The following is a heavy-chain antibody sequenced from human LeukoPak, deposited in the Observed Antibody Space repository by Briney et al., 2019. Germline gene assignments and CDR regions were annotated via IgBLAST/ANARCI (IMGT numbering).Heavy chain of an antibody. CDR2: ISSSSSYI. V-gene: IGHV3-21*04. Sequence: SGGSLRLSCAASGFTFSSYSMNWVRQAPGKGLEWVSSISSSSSYIYYADSVKDRFTISRDNAKNTLYLQMSSLRAEDTAMYYCTRDRYDSGWYAFDIWGQGTMVTVSS. J-gene: IGHJ3*02. CDR1: GFTFSSYS. CDR3: TRDRYDSGWYAFDI. D-gene: IGHD6-19*01.